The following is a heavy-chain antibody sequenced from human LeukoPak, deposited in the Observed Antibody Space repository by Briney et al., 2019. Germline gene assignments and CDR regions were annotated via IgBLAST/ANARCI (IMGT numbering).Heavy chain of an antibody. CDR3: AKGGSGSYWSYGMDV. J-gene: IGHJ6*02. Sequence: GGSLRLSCAASGFTFSSSAMSWVRQVPGKGLEWVSGISASGGSTYYADSVRGRFTISRDNSKNTLYVQMNSLRDEDTAVYYCAKGGSGSYWSYGMDVWGQGTTVTVSS. D-gene: IGHD3-10*01. V-gene: IGHV3-23*01. CDR1: GFTFSSSA. CDR2: ISASGGST.